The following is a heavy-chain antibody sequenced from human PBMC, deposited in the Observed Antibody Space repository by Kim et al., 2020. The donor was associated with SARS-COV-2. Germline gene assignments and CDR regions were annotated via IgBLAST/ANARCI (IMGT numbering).Heavy chain of an antibody. CDR3: ARVGIDYYGSGRTSNKKFYYYYGMDV. Sequence: SETLSLTCTVSGGSISSYYWSWIRQPPGKGLEWIGYIYYSGSTNYNPSLKSRVTISVDTSKNQFSLKLSSVTAADTAVYYCARVGIDYYGSGRTSNKKFYYYYGMDVWGQGTTVTVSS. CDR2: IYYSGST. V-gene: IGHV4-59*01. D-gene: IGHD3-10*01. J-gene: IGHJ6*02. CDR1: GGSISSYY.